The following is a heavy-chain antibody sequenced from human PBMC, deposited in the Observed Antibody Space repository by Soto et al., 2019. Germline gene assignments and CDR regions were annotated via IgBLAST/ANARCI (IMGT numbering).Heavy chain of an antibody. CDR2: IKEDGSER. Sequence: EVQLVESGGGLVQPGGSLRLSCAASGFTLSSAWMTWVRQAPGKGLEWVANIKEDGSERYYVHSVEGRFTVSRDNAKNSLYLQMDSLRAEDTAIYYCVRSYDFWGKGTTVTVSS. CDR1: GFTLSSAW. CDR3: VRSYDF. V-gene: IGHV3-7*05. J-gene: IGHJ6*04.